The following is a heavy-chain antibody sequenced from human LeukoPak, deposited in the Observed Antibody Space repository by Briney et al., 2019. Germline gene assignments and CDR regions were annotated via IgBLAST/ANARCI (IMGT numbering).Heavy chain of an antibody. CDR3: ARVSCSSTSCPRRDALDV. D-gene: IGHD2-2*01. V-gene: IGHV4-59*01. CDR1: GDSISSNY. J-gene: IGHJ3*01. Sequence: SETLSLTCTVSGDSISSNYWNWIRQPPGKGLEWIGYIYYSGSTNYNPSLKSRVTISVDTSKNQFSLNLTSVTTADTAVYYCARVSCSSTSCPRRDALDVWGQGTMVTVSS. CDR2: IYYSGST.